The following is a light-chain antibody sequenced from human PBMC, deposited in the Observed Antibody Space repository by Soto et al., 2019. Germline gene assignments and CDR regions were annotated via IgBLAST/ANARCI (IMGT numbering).Light chain of an antibody. J-gene: IGKJ1*01. Sequence: EIVLTQSPGTLSLSPGERATLSCRASQSVSSNYLAWYQQKPGQAPRLLIYDASYRATGIPVRFSGSGSGTDFTLTISRLEPEDFAVYFCQQNGSSPTWTFGQGTKVETK. V-gene: IGKV3-20*01. CDR2: DAS. CDR3: QQNGSSPTWT. CDR1: QSVSSNY.